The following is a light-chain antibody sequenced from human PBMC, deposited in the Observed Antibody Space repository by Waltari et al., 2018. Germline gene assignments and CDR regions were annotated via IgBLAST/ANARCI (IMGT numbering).Light chain of an antibody. CDR1: TPNIGNNY. Sequence: QSVLTQAPSVSAAPGQTVTISCSGTTPNIGNNYVSWYQQLPGSDPKIVIYEENKRPSGIPDRFPGSKSGASATLGITGLQTGDEADYYGGSWDSSLGIGVLGGGTRLTVL. CDR2: EEN. V-gene: IGLV1-51*02. J-gene: IGLJ3*02. CDR3: GSWDSSLGIGV.